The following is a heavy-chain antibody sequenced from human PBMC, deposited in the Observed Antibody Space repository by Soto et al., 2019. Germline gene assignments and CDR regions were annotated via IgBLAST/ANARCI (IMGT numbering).Heavy chain of an antibody. CDR2: IIPIFGTA. V-gene: IGHV1-69*01. CDR3: ARFTSFYDSSGYYFDY. CDR1: GGTFSSYA. D-gene: IGHD3-22*01. J-gene: IGHJ4*02. Sequence: QVQLVQSGAEVRKPGSSVKVSCKASGGTFSSYAISWVRQAPGQGLEWMGGIIPIFGTANYAQKFQGRVTSTADESTSTAYMELSSLRSEDTDVYYCARFTSFYDSSGYYFDYWGQGTLVTVSS.